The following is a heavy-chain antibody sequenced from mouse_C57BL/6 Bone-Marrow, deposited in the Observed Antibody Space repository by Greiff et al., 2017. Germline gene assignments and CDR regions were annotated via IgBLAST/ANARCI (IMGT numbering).Heavy chain of an antibody. V-gene: IGHV1-76*01. CDR2: IYPGSGNT. D-gene: IGHD1-1*01. Sequence: VQLQQSGAELVRPGASVKLSCKASGYTFTDYYINWVKQRPGQGLEWIARIYPGSGNTYYNEKFKGKATLTAEKSSSTAYMQLSSLTSEDSAVYFCARYGDFEYWYFDVWGTGTTVTVSS. CDR1: GYTFTDYY. J-gene: IGHJ1*03. CDR3: ARYGDFEYWYFDV.